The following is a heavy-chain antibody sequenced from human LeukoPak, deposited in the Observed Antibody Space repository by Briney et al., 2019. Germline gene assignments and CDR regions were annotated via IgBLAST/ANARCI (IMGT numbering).Heavy chain of an antibody. Sequence: PSETLSLTCTVSGGSISSHYWSWIRQPPGKGLEWIGYIYYSGSTNYNSSLKSRVTISVDTSKNQFSLKLSSVTAADTAVYYCASTIRRDWFDPWGQGTLVTVSS. CDR1: GGSISSHY. V-gene: IGHV4-59*11. D-gene: IGHD1-14*01. CDR2: IYYSGST. CDR3: ASTIRRDWFDP. J-gene: IGHJ5*02.